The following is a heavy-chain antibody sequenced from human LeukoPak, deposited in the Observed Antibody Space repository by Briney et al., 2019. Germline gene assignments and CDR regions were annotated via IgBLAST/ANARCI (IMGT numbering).Heavy chain of an antibody. CDR3: ARGYSSSWYRGVWVGYYYGMDV. J-gene: IGHJ6*02. V-gene: IGHV3-30*02. D-gene: IGHD6-13*01. Sequence: PGGSLRLSCAASGFTFSSYGMNWVRQAPGKGLEWVGFIRYDGSDKYYADSVKGRFTISRDSSKNTVYLQMNSLRADDTALYYCARGYSSSWYRGVWVGYYYGMDVWGQGTTVTVSS. CDR2: IRYDGSDK. CDR1: GFTFSSYG.